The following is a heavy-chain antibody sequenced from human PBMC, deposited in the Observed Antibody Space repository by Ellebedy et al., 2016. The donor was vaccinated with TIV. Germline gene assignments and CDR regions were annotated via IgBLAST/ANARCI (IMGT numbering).Heavy chain of an antibody. J-gene: IGHJ4*02. CDR2: INSDGSST. V-gene: IGHV3-74*01. Sequence: GESLKFSCAASGFTFSSYWMHWVRQAPGKGLVWVSRINSDGSSTSYADSVKGRFTISRDNAKNTLYLQMNSLRAEDRAVYYCARLSGSGSYYTSDYWGQGTLVTVSS. D-gene: IGHD3-10*01. CDR1: GFTFSSYW. CDR3: ARLSGSGSYYTSDY.